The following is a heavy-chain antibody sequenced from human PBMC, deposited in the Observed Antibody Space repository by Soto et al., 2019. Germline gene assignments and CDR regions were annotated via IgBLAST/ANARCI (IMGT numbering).Heavy chain of an antibody. J-gene: IGHJ4*02. CDR3: ATSVNSAMAFEY. V-gene: IGHV1-46*01. CDR1: GYTFTHYY. D-gene: IGHD5-18*01. Sequence: QVQLVQSGAEVKTPGASVKLSCNASGYTFTHYYIHWVRQAPGQGLEWMGIINPNGGSTTYAQKFRAGVTMSRDTSTSTVYMELSNLRSDDAAVYYCATSVNSAMAFEYWGQGTLVTVSS. CDR2: INPNGGST.